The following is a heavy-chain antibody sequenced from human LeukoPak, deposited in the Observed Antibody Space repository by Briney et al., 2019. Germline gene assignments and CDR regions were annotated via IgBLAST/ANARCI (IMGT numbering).Heavy chain of an antibody. J-gene: IGHJ4*02. V-gene: IGHV4-31*03. CDR1: GASFNTGDYY. CDR3: ARGAPPDS. CDR2: IYNSGST. Sequence: SETLSLTCIVSGASFNTGDYYWNWLRQHPGKGLEWIGYIYNSGSTYYNPSLKSRVTISVDTSKNHFSLRLTSVTAADSAVYYCARGAPPDSWGQGTLVTVSS.